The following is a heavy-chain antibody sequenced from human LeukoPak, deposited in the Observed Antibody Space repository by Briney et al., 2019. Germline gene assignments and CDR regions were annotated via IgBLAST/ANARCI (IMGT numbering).Heavy chain of an antibody. D-gene: IGHD5-18*01. Sequence: SETLSLTCAVYGGSFSGYYWSWIRQPPGKGLEWIGEINHSGSTNYNPSLKSRVTISVDTSKNQFSLKLSSVTAADTAVYYCARVSAMVDDYFDYWGQGTLVTVSS. CDR2: INHSGST. CDR3: ARVSAMVDDYFDY. CDR1: GGSFSGYY. J-gene: IGHJ4*02. V-gene: IGHV4-34*01.